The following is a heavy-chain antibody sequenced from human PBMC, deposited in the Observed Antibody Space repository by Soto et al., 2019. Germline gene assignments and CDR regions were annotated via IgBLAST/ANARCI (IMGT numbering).Heavy chain of an antibody. CDR3: ASPRDLAVAGSLPLYYYGMDV. CDR2: IIPIFGTA. J-gene: IGHJ6*02. CDR1: GGTFISYA. V-gene: IGHV1-69*13. Sequence: ASVKVSCKASGGTFISYAISWVRQAPGQGLEWMGGIIPIFGTANYAQKFQGRVTITADESTSTAYMELSSLRSEDTAVYYCASPRDLAVAGSLPLYYYGMDVWGQGTTVTVSS. D-gene: IGHD6-19*01.